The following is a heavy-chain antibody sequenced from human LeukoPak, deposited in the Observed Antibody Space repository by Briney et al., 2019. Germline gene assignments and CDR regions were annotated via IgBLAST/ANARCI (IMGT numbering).Heavy chain of an antibody. V-gene: IGHV1-18*01. CDR1: GYTFTSYG. CDR2: ISAYNGNT. J-gene: IGHJ5*02. D-gene: IGHD3-10*01. Sequence: ASVKVSCKASGYTFTSYGTSWVRQAPGQGLEWMGWISAYNGNTNYTQKLQGRVTMTTDTSTSTAYMELRSLRSDDTAVYYCATTYYYGSGSYYWWFDPWGQGTLVTVSS. CDR3: ATTYYYGSGSYYWWFDP.